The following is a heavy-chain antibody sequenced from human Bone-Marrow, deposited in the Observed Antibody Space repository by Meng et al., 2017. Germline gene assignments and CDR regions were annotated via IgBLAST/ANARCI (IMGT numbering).Heavy chain of an antibody. Sequence: GESLKISCAASGFTFSNYWMFWVRQVPGKRLVWVSLISGDGSSTRYADSVKGRFTISRDNAKNTLHLQMNSLRVEDTAVYYCAREGYGDSYYYYGMDVWGQGTTVTVSS. V-gene: IGHV3-74*01. CDR1: GFTFSNYW. CDR3: AREGYGDSYYYYGMDV. CDR2: ISGDGSST. D-gene: IGHD4-17*01. J-gene: IGHJ6*02.